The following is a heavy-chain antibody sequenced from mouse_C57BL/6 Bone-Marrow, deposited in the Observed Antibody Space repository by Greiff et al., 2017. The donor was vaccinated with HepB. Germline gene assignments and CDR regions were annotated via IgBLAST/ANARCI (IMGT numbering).Heavy chain of an antibody. J-gene: IGHJ1*03. CDR1: GFTFNTYA. D-gene: IGHD1-1*01. Sequence: EVQLQQSGGGLVQPKGSLKLSCAASGFTFNTYAMHWVRQAPGKGLEWVARIRSKSSNYATYYADSVKDRFTISRDDSQSMLYLQMNNLKTEDTAMYYCVRGTSTTGVATGYFDVWGTGTTVTVSS. CDR3: VRGTSTTGVATGYFDV. CDR2: IRSKSSNYAT. V-gene: IGHV10-3*01.